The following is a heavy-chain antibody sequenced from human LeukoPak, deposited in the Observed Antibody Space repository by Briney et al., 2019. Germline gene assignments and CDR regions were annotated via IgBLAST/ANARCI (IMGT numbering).Heavy chain of an antibody. D-gene: IGHD5-24*01. Sequence: PSETLSLTCTVSGGSISSSSYYWGWIRQPPGKGLEWIGSIYYSGSTYYNPSLKSRVTISVDTSKNQFSLKLSSVTAADTAVYYCARCRYDGYNNMPFDYWGQGTLVTVSS. J-gene: IGHJ4*02. CDR2: IYYSGST. CDR1: GGSISSSSYY. V-gene: IGHV4-39*01. CDR3: ARCRYDGYNNMPFDY.